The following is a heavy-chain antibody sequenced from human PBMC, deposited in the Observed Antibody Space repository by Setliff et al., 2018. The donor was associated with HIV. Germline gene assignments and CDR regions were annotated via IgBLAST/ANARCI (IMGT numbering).Heavy chain of an antibody. J-gene: IGHJ6*03. CDR1: GYSFTSYW. V-gene: IGHV5-51*01. CDR2: IYPGDSDT. Sequence: PGESLKISCKGSGYSFTSYWIGWVRQMPGKGLEWMGIIYPGDSDTRYSPSFQGQVTISADKSISTAYLQWSSLKASDTAMYYCARYSGSSGWYFSDGYYYYMDVWGKGTTVTVSS. D-gene: IGHD6-19*01. CDR3: ARYSGSSGWYFSDGYYYYMDV.